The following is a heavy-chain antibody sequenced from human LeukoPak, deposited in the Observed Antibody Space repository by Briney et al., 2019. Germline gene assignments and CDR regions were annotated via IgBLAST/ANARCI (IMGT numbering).Heavy chain of an antibody. CDR2: INHSGST. CDR1: GGSFSGYY. J-gene: IGHJ4*02. V-gene: IGHV4-34*01. Sequence: PSETLSLTCAVYGGSFSGYYWSWIRQPPGKGLEWIGEINHSGSTYYNPSLKSRVTISVDTSKNQFSLKLSSVTAADTAVYYCARGGRWSYFDYWGQGTLVTVSS. D-gene: IGHD3-3*01. CDR3: ARGGRWSYFDY.